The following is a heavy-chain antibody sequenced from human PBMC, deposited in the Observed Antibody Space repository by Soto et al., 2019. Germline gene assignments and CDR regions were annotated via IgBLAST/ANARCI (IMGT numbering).Heavy chain of an antibody. Sequence: ASVKVACKASGYTFTSYGISWVRQAPGQGLEWMGWISAYNGNTNYAQKLQGRVTMTTDTSTSTAYMELRSLRSDDTAVYYCATVPRWLGIFDYWGQGTLVTVSS. CDR3: ATVPRWLGIFDY. V-gene: IGHV1-18*01. J-gene: IGHJ4*02. D-gene: IGHD6-19*01. CDR1: GYTFTSYG. CDR2: ISAYNGNT.